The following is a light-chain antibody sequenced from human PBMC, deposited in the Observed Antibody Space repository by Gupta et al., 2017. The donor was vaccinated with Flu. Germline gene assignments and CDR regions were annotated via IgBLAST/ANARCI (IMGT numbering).Light chain of an antibody. Sequence: SAIGTVDLYAWYRQLPGQAPKLFIYKVNKRHPGVSDRLSGFKSGNTASLTISGLPTDDEADYYGSSYAGCGTFAVFGGGTKLTVL. CDR1: SAIGTVDL. CDR3: SSYAGCGTFAV. J-gene: IGLJ2*01. V-gene: IGLV2-23*02. CDR2: KVN.